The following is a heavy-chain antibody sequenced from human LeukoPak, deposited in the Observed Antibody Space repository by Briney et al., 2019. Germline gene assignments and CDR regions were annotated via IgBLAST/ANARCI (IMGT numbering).Heavy chain of an antibody. CDR1: GGSISSYY. V-gene: IGHV4-59*01. CDR2: IYYSGST. J-gene: IGHJ1*01. CDR3: ASGEYYYDSSGYYSYAEYFQH. Sequence: KPSETLSLTCTASGGSISSYYWSWIRQPPGKGLEWIGYIYYSGSTNYNPSLKSRVTISVDTSKNQFSLKLSSVTAADTAVYYCASGEYYYDSSGYYSYAEYFQHWGQGTLVTVSS. D-gene: IGHD3-22*01.